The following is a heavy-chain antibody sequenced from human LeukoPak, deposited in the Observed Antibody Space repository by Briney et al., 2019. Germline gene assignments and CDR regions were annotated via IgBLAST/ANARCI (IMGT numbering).Heavy chain of an antibody. CDR1: GGTFSSYA. CDR2: IIPIFGTA. J-gene: IGHJ6*02. V-gene: IGHV1-69*13. Sequence: ASVKVSCKASGGTFSSYAISWVRQAPGQGLEWMGGIIPIFGTANYAQKFQGRVTITADEPTSTAYMELSSLRSEDTAVYYCARAEGCSGGSCYGSLEMDVWGQGTMVTVSS. CDR3: ARAEGCSGGSCYGSLEMDV. D-gene: IGHD2-15*01.